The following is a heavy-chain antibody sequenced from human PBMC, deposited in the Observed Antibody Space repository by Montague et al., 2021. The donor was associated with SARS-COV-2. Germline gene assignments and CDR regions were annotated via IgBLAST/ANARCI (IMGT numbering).Heavy chain of an antibody. D-gene: IGHD2-2*02. CDR1: GGSFSGYY. J-gene: IGHJ5*02. Sequence: SETLSLTCAVYGGSFSGYYWSWIRQPPGKGLEWIGEINHSGSTNYNPSLKSRVTISVDTSKNQFSLKLSSVTAADTAVYYCASLTLGYCSSTSCYSDWFDLWGQGTLVTVSS. CDR2: INHSGST. CDR3: ASLTLGYCSSTSCYSDWFDL. V-gene: IGHV4-34*01.